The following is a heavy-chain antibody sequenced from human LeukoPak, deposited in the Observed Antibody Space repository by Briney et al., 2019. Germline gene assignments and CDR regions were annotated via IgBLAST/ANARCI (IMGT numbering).Heavy chain of an antibody. Sequence: KPGESLKISCKGSGYSFTSYWIGWVRQMPGKGLEWMGIIYPGDSDTRYSLSFQGQVTISADKSISTAYLQWSSLKASDTAMYYCARRRFCSSTSCYEGAFDIWGQGTKVTVSS. J-gene: IGHJ3*02. CDR1: GYSFTSYW. CDR3: ARRRFCSSTSCYEGAFDI. V-gene: IGHV5-51*03. D-gene: IGHD2-2*01. CDR2: IYPGDSDT.